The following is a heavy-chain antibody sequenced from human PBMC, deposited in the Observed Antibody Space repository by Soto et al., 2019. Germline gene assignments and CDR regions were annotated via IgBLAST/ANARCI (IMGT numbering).Heavy chain of an antibody. Sequence: EVQLVASVGGLVQPGGPLKLSSVASGFIFSGYAMHWVRQASGKGLEWVGRIRSKANRYATAYAGSVKGRFTISRDDSKYRAYLQMTSLNTEDTAVYYCTSAVLVGYDNYNFDYWCQGALVAVSS. CDR1: GFIFSGYA. V-gene: IGHV3-73*01. J-gene: IGHJ4*02. CDR3: TSAVLVGYDNYNFDY. CDR2: IRSKANRYAT. D-gene: IGHD5-12*01.